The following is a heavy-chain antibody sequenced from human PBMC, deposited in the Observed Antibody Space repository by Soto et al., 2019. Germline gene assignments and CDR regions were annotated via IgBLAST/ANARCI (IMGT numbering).Heavy chain of an antibody. D-gene: IGHD2-2*02. Sequence: SVKVSCKASGGTFSSYAISWVRQAPGQGLEWMGGIIPIFGTANYAQKFQGRVTITADESTSTAYMELSSLRSEDTAVYYCARDPYCSSTSCYREITYFDYWGQGTLVTVS. CDR3: ARDPYCSSTSCYREITYFDY. J-gene: IGHJ4*02. CDR2: IIPIFGTA. V-gene: IGHV1-69*13. CDR1: GGTFSSYA.